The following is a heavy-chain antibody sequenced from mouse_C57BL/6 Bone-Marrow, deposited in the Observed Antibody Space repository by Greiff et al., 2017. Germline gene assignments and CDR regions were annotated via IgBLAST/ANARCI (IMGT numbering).Heavy chain of an antibody. CDR3: ARQLRLPNAY. Sequence: QVQLQQSGPELVKPGASVKISCKASGYAFSSSWMNWVKQRPGKGLEWIGRIYPGDGDTNYNGKFKGKATLTADKSSSTAYMQLSSLTSEDSAVYFCARQLRLPNAYWGQGTLVTVSA. J-gene: IGHJ3*01. V-gene: IGHV1-82*01. CDR1: GYAFSSSW. CDR2: IYPGDGDT. D-gene: IGHD3-2*02.